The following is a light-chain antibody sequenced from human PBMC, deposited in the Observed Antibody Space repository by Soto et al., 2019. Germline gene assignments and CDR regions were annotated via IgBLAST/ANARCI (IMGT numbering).Light chain of an antibody. CDR1: QSISSY. CDR3: QQSYSTLRRT. Sequence: DVQATQTPSSLSASVGDRVTITCRASQSISSYLNWYQQKPGKAPKLRIYAASSLQSGVPSRFSGSGSGTDFTLTISSLQPEDFATYYCQQSYSTLRRTFGQGTKVDIK. J-gene: IGKJ1*01. V-gene: IGKV1-39*01. CDR2: AAS.